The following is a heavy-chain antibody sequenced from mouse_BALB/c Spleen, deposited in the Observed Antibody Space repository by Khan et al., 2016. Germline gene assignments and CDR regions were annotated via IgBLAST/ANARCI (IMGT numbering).Heavy chain of an antibody. J-gene: IGHJ2*01. V-gene: IGHV1-80*01. CDR3: ARYYGSSYYFDY. CDR1: GYAFSSYW. D-gene: IGHD1-1*01. Sequence: QVQLQQPGAELVRPGSSVKISCKASGYAFSSYWMNWVKQRPGQGLEWIGQIYPGDGDTNYNGKFKGKATLTADKSSSTAYMQLSSLTSEDSAVYVCARYYGSSYYFDYWGQGTTLTVSS. CDR2: IYPGDGDT.